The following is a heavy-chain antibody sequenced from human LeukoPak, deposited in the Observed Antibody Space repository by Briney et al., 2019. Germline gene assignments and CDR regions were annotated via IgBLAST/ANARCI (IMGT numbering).Heavy chain of an antibody. CDR3: ARARSPNIAVAGACFDY. D-gene: IGHD6-19*01. V-gene: IGHV4-4*07. Sequence: SETLSLTCTVSDVSISTYYWSWIRQPAGKGLEWIGRIYTSGTTNYSPSLKSRITMSVGTSKNQFSLNLSSVTAADTAVYYCARARSPNIAVAGACFDYWGQGILVTVSS. J-gene: IGHJ4*02. CDR2: IYTSGTT. CDR1: DVSISTYY.